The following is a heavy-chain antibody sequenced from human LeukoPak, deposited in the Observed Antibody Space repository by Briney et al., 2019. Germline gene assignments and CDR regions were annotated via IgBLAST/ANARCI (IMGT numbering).Heavy chain of an antibody. CDR3: ARDSSPAALPYMDA. CDR2: IDDSGNT. CDR1: GDPIKMSY. V-gene: IGHV4-59*01. J-gene: IGHJ6*03. Sequence: SETLSLTCLVSGDPIKMSYWTWIRQAPGKGLEWIGNIDDSGNTNYSPSLKSRVTISLDTSKNQFSLRVTFAPNAEPGLCFCARDSSPAALPYMDAWGKGTTVTVSS. D-gene: IGHD2-2*01.